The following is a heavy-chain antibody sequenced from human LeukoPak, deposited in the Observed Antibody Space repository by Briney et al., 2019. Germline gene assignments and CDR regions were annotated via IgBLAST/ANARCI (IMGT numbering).Heavy chain of an antibody. D-gene: IGHD3-16*01. CDR3: ASAGGGLRWDY. CDR2: ISSSSSYI. J-gene: IGHJ4*02. V-gene: IGHV3-21*01. Sequence: GRSLRLSCAASGFTFDDYAMNWVRQAPGKGLEWVSSISSSSSYIYYADSVKGRFTISRDNAKNSLYLQMNSLRAEDTAVYYCASAGGGLRWDYWGQGTLVTVSS. CDR1: GFTFDDYA.